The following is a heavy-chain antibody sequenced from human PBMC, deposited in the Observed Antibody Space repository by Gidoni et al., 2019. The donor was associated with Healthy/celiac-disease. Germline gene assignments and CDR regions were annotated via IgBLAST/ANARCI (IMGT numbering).Heavy chain of an antibody. Sequence: QVQLVQSGAEVKKPGASVKVSCKASGYTFTGYYMHWVRQAPGQGLEWMGWINPNSGGTNYAQKFQGRVTMTRDTSISTAYMELSRLRSDDTAVYYCTSLVRYELIPDGYNPPHDAFDIWGQGTMVTVSS. CDR1: GYTFTGYY. D-gene: IGHD5-12*01. CDR2: INPNSGGT. CDR3: TSLVRYELIPDGYNPPHDAFDI. J-gene: IGHJ3*02. V-gene: IGHV1-2*02.